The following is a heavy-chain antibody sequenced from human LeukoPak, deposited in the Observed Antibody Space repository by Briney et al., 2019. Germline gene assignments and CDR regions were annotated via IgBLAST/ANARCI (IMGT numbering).Heavy chain of an antibody. CDR3: AKSVVVVAAYDY. D-gene: IGHD2-15*01. Sequence: GGSLRPSCAASGFTFSSYAMSWVRRAPGKGLEWVSAISGSGGSTYYADSVKGRFTISRDNSKNTLYLQMNSLRAEDTAVYYCAKSVVVVAAYDYWGQGTLVTVSS. CDR1: GFTFSSYA. CDR2: ISGSGGST. V-gene: IGHV3-23*01. J-gene: IGHJ4*02.